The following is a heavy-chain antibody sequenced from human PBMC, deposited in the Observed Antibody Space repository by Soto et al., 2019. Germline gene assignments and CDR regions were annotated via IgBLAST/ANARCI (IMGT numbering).Heavy chain of an antibody. CDR2: INAYGGNT. CDR3: VRLIGNSWLDS. D-gene: IGHD3-16*01. CDR1: GYTFTSYA. V-gene: IGHV1-3*01. Sequence: GASVKVSFKASGYTFTSYAMHWVRQAPGQRLEWMGWINAYGGNTNYSQKFEGRVTITRDTSINTAYLELSGLTSDDTAIYYCVRLIGNSWLDSWGQGTLVTVSS. J-gene: IGHJ5*01.